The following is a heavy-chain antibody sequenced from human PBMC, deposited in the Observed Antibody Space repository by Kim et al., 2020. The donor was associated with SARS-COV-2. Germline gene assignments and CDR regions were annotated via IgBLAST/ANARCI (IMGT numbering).Heavy chain of an antibody. D-gene: IGHD6-19*01. Sequence: ASVEVSCKASGYTFTSYYIHWVRQAPGQGLEWMGIINPSGGTTSIAQKFQGRVTMTTDTSMSTVYMELIRLRSEDTAVYYCARAERQWRYDYWGQGTLVTVSS. J-gene: IGHJ4*02. CDR1: GYTFTSYY. V-gene: IGHV1-46*01. CDR2: INPSGGTT. CDR3: ARAERQWRYDY.